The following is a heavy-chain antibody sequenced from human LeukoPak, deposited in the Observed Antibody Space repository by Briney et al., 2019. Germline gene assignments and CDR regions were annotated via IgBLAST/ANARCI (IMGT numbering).Heavy chain of an antibody. V-gene: IGHV4-39*01. D-gene: IGHD6-19*01. J-gene: IGHJ4*02. CDR3: ARQGSSGWSHFDH. CDR1: GGSISSGGSY. CDR2: VYYSGRT. Sequence: SQTLSLTCTVSGGSISSGGSYWGWIRQPPGKGLEWIASVYYSGRTYTNPSLKSRVTISVDTSKNHFSLKLDSVTAADTAVYYCARQGSSGWSHFDHWGQGTLVTVSS.